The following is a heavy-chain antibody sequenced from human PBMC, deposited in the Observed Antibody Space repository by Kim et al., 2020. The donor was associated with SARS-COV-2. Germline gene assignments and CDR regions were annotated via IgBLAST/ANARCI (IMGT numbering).Heavy chain of an antibody. D-gene: IGHD2-15*01. J-gene: IGHJ6*02. CDR3: ARYRVVVSDYYGMDV. V-gene: IGHV1-3*01. Sequence: QKFQGRVTITRDTSASTAYMELSSLRSEDTAVYYCARYRVVVSDYYGMDVWGQGTTVTVSS.